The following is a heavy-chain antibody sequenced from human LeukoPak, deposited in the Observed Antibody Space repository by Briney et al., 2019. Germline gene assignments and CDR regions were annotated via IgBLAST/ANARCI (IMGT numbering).Heavy chain of an antibody. V-gene: IGHV3-21*01. CDR1: GFTFSSYS. CDR2: ISSSSSYI. CDR3: ASDIVVVPAAHPDAFDI. J-gene: IGHJ3*02. D-gene: IGHD2-2*01. Sequence: GGSLRLSCAASGFTFSSYSMNWVRQAPGKGLEWVSSISSSSSYIYYADSVKGRFTISRDNAKNSLYQQMNSLRAEDTAVYYCASDIVVVPAAHPDAFDIWGQGTMVTVSS.